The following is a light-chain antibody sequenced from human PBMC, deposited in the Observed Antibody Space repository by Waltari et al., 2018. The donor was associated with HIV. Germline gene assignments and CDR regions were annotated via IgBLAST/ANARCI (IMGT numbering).Light chain of an antibody. V-gene: IGLV1-40*01. CDR3: QSYDSSLSAVV. CDR1: RSNIGAGYD. Sequence: QSVLTQPPSVSGAPGQRVTISCTGSRSNIGAGYDVHWYQLLPGAAPKLLIYGDGSGPTGVPDRLSVPRSGSAAFQAITGFQAEDEGDYYWQSYDSSLSAVVLGGGTKLSVL. CDR2: GDG. J-gene: IGLJ2*01.